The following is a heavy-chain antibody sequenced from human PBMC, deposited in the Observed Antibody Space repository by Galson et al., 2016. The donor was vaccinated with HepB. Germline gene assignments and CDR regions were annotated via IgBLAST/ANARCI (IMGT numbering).Heavy chain of an antibody. Sequence: SETLSLTCTVSGGYMSGTAYYWGWIRQSPGKGLEWIGNINYSGTTYYNPSLKSRVTISVDTSKNQFSLNVRSVTAADTAVYYRATTWGYWGQGALVIVSS. D-gene: IGHD7-27*01. V-gene: IGHV4-39*07. CDR2: INYSGTT. CDR3: ATTWGY. CDR1: GGYMSGTAYY. J-gene: IGHJ4*02.